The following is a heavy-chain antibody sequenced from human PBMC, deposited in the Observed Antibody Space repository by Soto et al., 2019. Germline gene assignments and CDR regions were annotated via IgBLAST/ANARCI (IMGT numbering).Heavy chain of an antibody. J-gene: IGHJ4*02. CDR1: GFTFSSYA. D-gene: IGHD5-18*01. V-gene: IGHV3-23*01. CDR3: AKRGQLWSIRGGLDY. CDR2: ISGSGGST. Sequence: GGSLRLSCAASGFTFSSYAMSWVRQAPGKGLEWVSAISGSGGSTYYADSVKGRFTISRDNSKNTRYLQMNSLRAEDTAVYYCAKRGQLWSIRGGLDYWGQGTLVTVSS.